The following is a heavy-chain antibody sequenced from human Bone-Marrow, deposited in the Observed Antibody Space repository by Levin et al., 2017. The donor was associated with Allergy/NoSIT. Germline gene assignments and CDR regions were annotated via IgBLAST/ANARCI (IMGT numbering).Heavy chain of an antibody. CDR3: ASRGLPYGSGLGALDY. CDR2: IYYSGST. Sequence: PSETLSLTCTVSGGSISSYYWSWIRQPPGKGLEWIGYIYYSGSTNYNPSLKSRVTISVDTSKNQFSLKLSSVTAADTAVYYCASRGLPYGSGLGALDYWGQGTLVTVSS. CDR1: GGSISSYY. J-gene: IGHJ4*02. V-gene: IGHV4-59*01. D-gene: IGHD3-10*01.